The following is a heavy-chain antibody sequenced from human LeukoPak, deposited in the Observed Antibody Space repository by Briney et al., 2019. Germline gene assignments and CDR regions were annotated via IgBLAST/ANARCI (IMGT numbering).Heavy chain of an antibody. J-gene: IGHJ4*02. V-gene: IGHV1-8*01. CDR3: ARGRLGGFDS. Sequence: ASVKVSCKASGYSFTDYNINWVRQAGGQGLECMGEMNPDTGDTLYGQKFRGRVTLTRNISMMTAYMEINNLRSEDTAVYYCARGRLGGFDSWGQGTLVTVSS. CDR1: GYSFTDYN. CDR2: MNPDTGDT.